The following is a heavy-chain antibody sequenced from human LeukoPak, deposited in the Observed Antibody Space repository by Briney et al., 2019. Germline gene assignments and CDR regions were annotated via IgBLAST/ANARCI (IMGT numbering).Heavy chain of an antibody. D-gene: IGHD2-2*01. V-gene: IGHV4-4*07. CDR1: GGSISSYY. J-gene: IGHJ4*02. Sequence: SETLSLTCTVSGGSISSYYWSWIRQPAGKGLEWIGRIYTSGSTNYNPSLKSRVTMSVDTSKNQFSLKLSSVTAADTAVYYCARVDRYCSSTSCYSLLFDYWGQGTLVTVSS. CDR3: ARVDRYCSSTSCYSLLFDY. CDR2: IYTSGST.